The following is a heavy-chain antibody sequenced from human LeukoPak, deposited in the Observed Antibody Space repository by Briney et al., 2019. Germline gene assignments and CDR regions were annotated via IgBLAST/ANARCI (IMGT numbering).Heavy chain of an antibody. CDR3: ARGLPITGTPSANWFDP. Sequence: GGSLRLSCAASEFIFSIYWMHWVRQAPGKGLEWVSRINSDGSTTNYADSVKGRFTISRDNAKNTLYLQMKSLRAEDTAVYYCARGLPITGTPSANWFDPWGQGTLVTVSS. CDR2: INSDGSTT. D-gene: IGHD1-20*01. CDR1: EFIFSIYW. J-gene: IGHJ5*02. V-gene: IGHV3-74*01.